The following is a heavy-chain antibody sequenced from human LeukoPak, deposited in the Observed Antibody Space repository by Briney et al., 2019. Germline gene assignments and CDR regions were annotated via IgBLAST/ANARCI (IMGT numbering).Heavy chain of an antibody. J-gene: IGHJ4*02. CDR3: ARGPYNWILDY. D-gene: IGHD1-20*01. CDR1: GFTFSSYW. CDR2: INTDGSST. V-gene: IGHV3-74*01. Sequence: PGGSLRLSCAASGFTFSSYWMHWVRQAPGKGLVWVSRINTDGSSTSYADSVKGRFTISRDNAKNTVYLQMNSLRAEDTAVYYCARGPYNWILDYWGQGTLVTVSS.